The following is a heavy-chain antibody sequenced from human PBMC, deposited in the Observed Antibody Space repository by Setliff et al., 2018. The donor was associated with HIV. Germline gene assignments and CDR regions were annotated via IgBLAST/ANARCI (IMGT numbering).Heavy chain of an antibody. V-gene: IGHV1-46*01. Sequence: ASVKVSCKASGHSFTTYFLHWVRQAPGQGLEWMGMINPSGGEPSYAQRFQGRVTMTRDTSTSTVFMDLSSLSFEDTAVYCCAVYGSPTYYFDYWGQGTPVTVSS. CDR2: INPSGGEP. CDR3: AVYGSPTYYFDY. CDR1: GHSFTTYF. J-gene: IGHJ4*02. D-gene: IGHD6-13*01.